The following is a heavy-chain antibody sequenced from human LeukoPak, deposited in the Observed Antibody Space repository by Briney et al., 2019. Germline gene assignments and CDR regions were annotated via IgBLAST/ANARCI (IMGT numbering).Heavy chain of an antibody. V-gene: IGHV4-59*01. J-gene: IGHJ3*02. CDR2: IYYSGST. D-gene: IGHD6-19*01. CDR1: GGSISSYY. CDR3: ARAGPHDAFDI. Sequence: SETLSLTCTVSGGSISSYYWSWIRQPPGKGLEWIGYIYYSGSTNYNPSLKSRVTISVDTSKNQFSLKLSSVTAADTAVYYCARAGPHDAFDIWGQGTMVTVSS.